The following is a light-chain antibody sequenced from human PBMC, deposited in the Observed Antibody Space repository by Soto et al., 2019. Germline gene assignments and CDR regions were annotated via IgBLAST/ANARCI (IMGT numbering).Light chain of an antibody. J-gene: IGLJ3*02. Sequence: SVLTQPASVSGSPGQSITISCTGTGSDVGRYNLVSWYQQHPGKAPKLVIYEDTKRPAGTSSRFSGSKSANTASLTVSGLQAEDEADYYCCSYAGGNNWVFGGGTKLTVL. CDR3: CSYAGGNNWV. V-gene: IGLV2-23*01. CDR1: GSDVGRYNL. CDR2: EDT.